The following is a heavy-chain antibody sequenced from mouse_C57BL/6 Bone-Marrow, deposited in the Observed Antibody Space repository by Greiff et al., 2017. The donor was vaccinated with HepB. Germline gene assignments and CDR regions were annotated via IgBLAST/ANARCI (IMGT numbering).Heavy chain of an antibody. Sequence: EVQLQQSGPELVKPGASVKISFPSCGYSFTESHMHWVKQLNGKSLEWIGVINPNYGTTSYNQKFKGKATLTVDQSSSTAYMQLNSLTSEDSAVYYCARECDGYYFDYWGQGTTLTVSS. CDR2: INPNYGTT. V-gene: IGHV1-39*01. CDR1: GYSFTESH. D-gene: IGHD2-3*01. J-gene: IGHJ2*01. CDR3: ARECDGYYFDY.